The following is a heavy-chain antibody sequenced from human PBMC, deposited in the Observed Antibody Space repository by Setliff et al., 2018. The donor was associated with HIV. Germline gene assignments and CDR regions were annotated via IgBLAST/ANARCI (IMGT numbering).Heavy chain of an antibody. CDR1: DDFITSYY. V-gene: IGHV4-59*01. CDR3: ARDGVVPAAMDYYGLDV. J-gene: IGHJ6*02. Sequence: SETLSLTCTVSDDFITSYYWSWIRQPPGKGLEWIGYIYYSGSTNYNPSLKSRVTISLDMSTSQFSLRLSSVTAADTAVYYCARDGVVPAAMDYYGLDVWGQGTTVTVSS. CDR2: IYYSGST. D-gene: IGHD2-2*01.